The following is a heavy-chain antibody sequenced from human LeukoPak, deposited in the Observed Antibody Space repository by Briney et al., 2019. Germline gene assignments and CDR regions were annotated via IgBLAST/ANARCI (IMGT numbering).Heavy chain of an antibody. CDR1: GYTFTSYG. D-gene: IGHD2-21*02. Sequence: ASVKVSCKTSGYTFTSYGIRWVRQAPGQGLEWMGWISAYNGNTHYAQKLQGRDTMTTDTSTSTAYMELRSLRSDDTAVYYCARDGGLYCGGDCYSDYWGQGTLVTVSS. CDR3: ARDGGLYCGGDCYSDY. J-gene: IGHJ4*02. V-gene: IGHV1-18*01. CDR2: ISAYNGNT.